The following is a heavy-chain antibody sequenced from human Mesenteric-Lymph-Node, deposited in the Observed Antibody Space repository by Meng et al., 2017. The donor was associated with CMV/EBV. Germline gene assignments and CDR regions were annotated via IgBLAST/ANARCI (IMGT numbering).Heavy chain of an antibody. V-gene: IGHV5-51*01. CDR2: IYPDDSDI. CDR3: AKNGGPGDYYYGMDV. Sequence: GESLKISCKGSGYSFATYWIGWVRQVPGKGLEWMGIIYPDDSDIKYSPSFQGQVTISADKSISTAYLQWSSLKASDTAMYYCAKNGGPGDYYYGMDVWGQGTTVTVSS. J-gene: IGHJ6*02. D-gene: IGHD3-16*01. CDR1: GYSFATYW.